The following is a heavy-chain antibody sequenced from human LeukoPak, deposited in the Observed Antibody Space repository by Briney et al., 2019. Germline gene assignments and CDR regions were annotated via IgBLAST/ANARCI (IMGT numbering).Heavy chain of an antibody. D-gene: IGHD3-16*01. V-gene: IGHV4-30-4*01. CDR2: IYYSGST. Sequence: PSETLSLTCTVSGGSLSSGDSYWSSSRQPPGKGLEWTGYIYYSGSTYYNPSLKSRVTISVDTSKNQLSLKLSSVTAADTAVYYCARDGGAPVQIDYWGQGTLVTVSS. J-gene: IGHJ4*02. CDR1: GGSLSSGDSY. CDR3: ARDGGAPVQIDY.